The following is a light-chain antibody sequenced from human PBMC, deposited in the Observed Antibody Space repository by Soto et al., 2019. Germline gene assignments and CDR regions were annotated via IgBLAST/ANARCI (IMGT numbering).Light chain of an antibody. CDR1: SSDVGGYNY. CDR2: EVS. J-gene: IGLJ2*01. Sequence: QSALTQPASVSGSPGQSITISCTGTSSDVGGYNYVSWYQQHPGKAPKLMIYEVSNRPSGVANRFSGSKSGNTASLTISGLQAEDDADYYYSSYTSISTLVVFGGGTKVTVL. V-gene: IGLV2-14*01. CDR3: SSYTSISTLVV.